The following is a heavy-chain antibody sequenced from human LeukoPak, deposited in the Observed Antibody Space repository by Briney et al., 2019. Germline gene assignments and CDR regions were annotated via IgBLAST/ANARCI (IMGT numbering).Heavy chain of an antibody. J-gene: IGHJ6*02. Sequence: PSETLSLTCAVYGGSFSGYYWSWIRQPPGKGLEWIGEINHSGSTNYNPSLKSRVTISVDTSKNQFSLKLSSVTAADTAVYYCARRTLGAEYGMDVWGQGTTVTVSS. CDR1: GGSFSGYY. V-gene: IGHV4-34*01. CDR2: INHSGST. D-gene: IGHD3-16*01. CDR3: ARRTLGAEYGMDV.